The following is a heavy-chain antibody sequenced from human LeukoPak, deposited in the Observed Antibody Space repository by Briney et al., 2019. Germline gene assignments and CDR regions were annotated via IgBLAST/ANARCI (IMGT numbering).Heavy chain of an antibody. V-gene: IGHV1-58*01. Sequence: ASVKVSCKASGFTFSNSAVQWVRQARGQRLEWIGWIVVGSGNTNYAQKFQERVTITRDMSTSTAYMELSSLRSEDTTVYYCAVDVIYESDWGQGTLVTVSS. J-gene: IGHJ4*02. CDR3: AVDVIYESD. D-gene: IGHD2/OR15-2a*01. CDR1: GFTFSNSA. CDR2: IVVGSGNT.